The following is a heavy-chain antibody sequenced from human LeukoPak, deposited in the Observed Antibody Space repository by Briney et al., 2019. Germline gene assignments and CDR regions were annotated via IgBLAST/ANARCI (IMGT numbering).Heavy chain of an antibody. CDR1: GGSFSGYY. Sequence: PSETLSLTCAVYGGSFSGYYWSWIRQPPGKGLEWIGEINHSGSTNYNPSLKSRVTISVDTSKNQFSLKLSSVTAADTAVYYCARGFYYYYDSSGYRGPVFDYWGQGTLVTVSS. J-gene: IGHJ4*02. D-gene: IGHD3-22*01. CDR2: INHSGST. V-gene: IGHV4-34*01. CDR3: ARGFYYYYDSSGYRGPVFDY.